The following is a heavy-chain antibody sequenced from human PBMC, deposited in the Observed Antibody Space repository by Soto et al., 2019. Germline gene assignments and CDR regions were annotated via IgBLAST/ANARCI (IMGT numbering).Heavy chain of an antibody. CDR2: IYHSGST. Sequence: SETLSLTCAVSGGSISSGGYSWSWIRQPPGKGLEWIGYIYHSGSTYYNPSLKSRVTISVDRSKNQFSLKLSSVTAADTAVYYCASSGATDAFDSWGQGTMVTVSS. J-gene: IGHJ3*02. V-gene: IGHV4-30-2*01. CDR1: GGSISSGGYS. D-gene: IGHD2-15*01. CDR3: ASSGATDAFDS.